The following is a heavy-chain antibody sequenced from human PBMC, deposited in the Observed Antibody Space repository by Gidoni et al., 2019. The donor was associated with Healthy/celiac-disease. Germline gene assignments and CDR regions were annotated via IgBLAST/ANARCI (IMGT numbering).Heavy chain of an antibody. V-gene: IGHV1-69*01. D-gene: IGHD3-3*01. J-gene: IGHJ6*02. CDR2: IIPFFGTA. CDR3: ARVGRTYYDFWSGYFTNYYYYGMDV. Sequence: QVQLVQSGAEVKKPGSSVKVSCKASGGTFSSYAISWVRQAHGQGLEWMGGIIPFFGTANYEQKFQGRVTITADESTSTAYMELSSLRSEDTAVYYCARVGRTYYDFWSGYFTNYYYYGMDVWGQGTTVTVSS. CDR1: GGTFSSYA.